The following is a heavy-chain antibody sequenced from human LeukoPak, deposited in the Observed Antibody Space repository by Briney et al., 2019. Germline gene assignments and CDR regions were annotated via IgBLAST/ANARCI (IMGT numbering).Heavy chain of an antibody. CDR3: ARHGDYHYNS. Sequence: GGSLRLSCAASGFTFSNYWMTWVRQAPGKGLEWVANIKVDESEKYYVDSVRGRFTISRDNAKNPLYLQMNSLRAEDTAVYYCARHGDYHYNSWGQGTLVTVSS. CDR1: GFTFSNYW. D-gene: IGHD4-17*01. J-gene: IGHJ4*02. CDR2: IKVDESEK. V-gene: IGHV3-7*05.